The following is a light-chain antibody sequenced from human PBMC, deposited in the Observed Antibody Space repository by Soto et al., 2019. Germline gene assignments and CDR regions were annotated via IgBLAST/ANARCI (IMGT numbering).Light chain of an antibody. CDR1: SSDVGGYNY. CDR2: EVS. Sequence: QSVLTQPASVSGSPGQSITISCTGTSSDVGGYNYVSWYQQHPGKAPKLMIYEVSNRPSGVSNRFSGSKSGNTASLTISGLQAEDEADYYCSSYTSSGTPVFGTGTQLTVL. V-gene: IGLV2-14*01. J-gene: IGLJ1*01. CDR3: SSYTSSGTPV.